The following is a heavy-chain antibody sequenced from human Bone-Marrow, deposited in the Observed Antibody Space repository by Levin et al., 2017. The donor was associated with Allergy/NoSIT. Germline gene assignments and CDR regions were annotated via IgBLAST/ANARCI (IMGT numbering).Heavy chain of an antibody. Sequence: LSLTCAASGFTFSSYSMNWVRQAPGKGLEWVSSISSSSSYIYYADSVKGRFTISRDNAKNSLYLQMNSLRAEDTAVYYCARDGQQLASYYYYGMDVWGQGTTVTVSS. J-gene: IGHJ6*02. V-gene: IGHV3-21*01. D-gene: IGHD6-13*01. CDR1: GFTFSSYS. CDR2: ISSSSSYI. CDR3: ARDGQQLASYYYYGMDV.